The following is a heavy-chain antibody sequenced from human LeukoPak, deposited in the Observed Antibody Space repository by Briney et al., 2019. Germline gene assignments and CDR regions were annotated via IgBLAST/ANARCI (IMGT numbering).Heavy chain of an antibody. CDR1: GGSISSGSYY. CDR2: IYTSGST. J-gene: IGHJ4*02. D-gene: IGHD1-14*01. V-gene: IGHV4-61*02. CDR3: ARDTLTLFDY. Sequence: SQTLSLTCTVSGGSISSGSYYWSWIRQPAGKGLEWIGRIYTSGSTNYNPSLKSRVTISVDTSKNQFSLKLSSVTAADTAVSYCARDTLTLFDYWGQGTLVTVSS.